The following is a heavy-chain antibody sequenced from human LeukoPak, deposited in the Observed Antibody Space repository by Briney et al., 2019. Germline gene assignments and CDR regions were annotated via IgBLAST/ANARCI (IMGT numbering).Heavy chain of an antibody. Sequence: SETLSLTCTVSGASISNYYWGWIRQTPEKGLEWMGHIHSSGGSSYYPSLKSRLTLSIDTSRNQLSLKLPSVTAADTAVYFCARLGSYHDFWGQGALVTVSS. D-gene: IGHD1-26*01. V-gene: IGHV4-4*09. CDR3: ARLGSYHDF. J-gene: IGHJ4*02. CDR1: GASISNYY. CDR2: IHSSGGS.